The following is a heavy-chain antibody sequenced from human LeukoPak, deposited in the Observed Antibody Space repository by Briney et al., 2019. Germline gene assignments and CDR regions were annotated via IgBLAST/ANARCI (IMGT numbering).Heavy chain of an antibody. CDR3: ARGRYGGYGYYYYGMGV. CDR1: GGSFSGYY. Sequence: SETLSLTCAVYGGSFSGYYWSWIRQPPGKGLEWIGEINHSGSTNYNPSLKSRVTISVDTSKNQFSLKLSSVTAADTAVYYCARGRYGGYGYYYYGMGVWGKGTTVTVSS. J-gene: IGHJ6*04. D-gene: IGHD1-26*01. CDR2: INHSGST. V-gene: IGHV4-34*01.